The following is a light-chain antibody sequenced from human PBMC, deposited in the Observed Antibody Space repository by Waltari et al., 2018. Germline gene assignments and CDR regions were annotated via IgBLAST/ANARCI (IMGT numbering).Light chain of an antibody. CDR2: DVA. CDR1: SSDVDGFNF. J-gene: IGLJ2*01. Sequence: LTQPASMSGSPGQSITISCTGTSSDVDGFNFVSWYQQYPGKAPKLIIYDVANRPSGVSHRFSGSRSGNTASLTISGLQAEDEADYYCSSYTSVNTRFGGGTKLTVL. CDR3: SSYTSVNTR. V-gene: IGLV2-14*03.